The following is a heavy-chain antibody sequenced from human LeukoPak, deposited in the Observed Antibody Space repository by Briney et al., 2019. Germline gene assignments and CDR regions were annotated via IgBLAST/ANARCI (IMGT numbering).Heavy chain of an antibody. CDR1: GFTVSSNY. V-gene: IGHV3-48*01. J-gene: IGHJ6*02. CDR3: AKDKGSSGWYERYYYYGMDV. Sequence: GGSLRLSCAASGFTVSSNYMSWVRQAPGKGLEWVSYISSSSSTIYYADSVKGRFTISRDNSKNTLYLQMNSLRAEDTAVYYCAKDKGSSGWYERYYYYGMDVWGQGTTVTVSS. D-gene: IGHD6-19*01. CDR2: ISSSSSTI.